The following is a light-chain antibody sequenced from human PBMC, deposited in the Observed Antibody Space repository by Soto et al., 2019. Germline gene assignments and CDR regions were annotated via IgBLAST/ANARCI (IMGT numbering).Light chain of an antibody. CDR1: ESLSINY. V-gene: IGKV3-20*01. CDR3: QQYGSSPIT. J-gene: IGKJ5*01. CDR2: AAS. Sequence: EIVLTQSPGTLSLSPGERATLSCRASESLSINYLAWYQQKPGQAPRLLIYAASSRAAGIPDRFSGSGSGADFTLTISRLEPEDFAVYYCQQYGSSPITFGQGTRLEIK.